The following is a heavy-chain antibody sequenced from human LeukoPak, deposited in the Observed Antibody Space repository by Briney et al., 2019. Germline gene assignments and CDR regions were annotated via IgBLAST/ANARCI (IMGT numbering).Heavy chain of an antibody. V-gene: IGHV3-23*01. CDR1: GFTFSSYA. CDR3: AKDSLDCSSNTRCTGRGIFDY. Sequence: GSLILSCAASGFTFSSYAMSWVRLAPGKGLEWVSVISGSGDWTSYAGSVQGRFTISRDNSKNTLYLQMSSLRAEDTAIYYCAKDSLDCSSNTRCTGRGIFDYWGQGILVTVSS. D-gene: IGHD2-2*01. J-gene: IGHJ4*02. CDR2: ISGSGDWT.